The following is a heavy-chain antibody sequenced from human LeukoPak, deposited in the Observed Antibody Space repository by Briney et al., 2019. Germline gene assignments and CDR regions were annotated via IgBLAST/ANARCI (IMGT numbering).Heavy chain of an antibody. CDR1: GGSISSFY. CDR2: IYYSGTT. V-gene: IGHV4-59*08. Sequence: SETLSLTCTVSGGSISSFYWSWIRQPPGRGLEWIGYIYYSGTTNYNPSLESRVTISVDTSKDQFSLKLSSVTAADTAVYYCARRIAAAGWFDPWGQGTLVTVSS. CDR3: ARRIAAAGWFDP. D-gene: IGHD6-13*01. J-gene: IGHJ5*02.